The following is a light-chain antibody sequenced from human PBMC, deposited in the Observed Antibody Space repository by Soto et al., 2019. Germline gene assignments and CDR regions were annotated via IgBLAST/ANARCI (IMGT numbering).Light chain of an antibody. CDR1: NTDVGQDKS. Sequence: QSVLTQPASVSGSRGQSITISCVGRNTDVGQDKSVSWYQQGPGKAPKLLIFEVTNRPSGVSSRFSGSRSGNTASLTISGLQPDDEGDYFCVSYTDTDTLVFGTGTKVTVL. CDR3: VSYTDTDTLV. CDR2: EVT. V-gene: IGLV2-14*01. J-gene: IGLJ1*01.